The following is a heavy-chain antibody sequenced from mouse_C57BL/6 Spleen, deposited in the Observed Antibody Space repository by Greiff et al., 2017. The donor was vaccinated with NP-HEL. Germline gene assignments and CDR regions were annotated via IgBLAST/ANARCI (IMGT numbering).Heavy chain of an antibody. CDR1: GFTFSSYA. CDR3: ARDRLHFDY. J-gene: IGHJ2*01. CDR2: ISDGGSYT. Sequence: DVQLVESGGGLVKPGGSLKLSCAASGFTFSSYAMSWVRQTPEKRLEWVATISDGGSYTYYPDNVKGRFTISRDNAKNNLYLQMSHLKSEDTAMYYCARDRLHFDYWGQGTTLTVSS. D-gene: IGHD1-2*01. V-gene: IGHV5-4*01.